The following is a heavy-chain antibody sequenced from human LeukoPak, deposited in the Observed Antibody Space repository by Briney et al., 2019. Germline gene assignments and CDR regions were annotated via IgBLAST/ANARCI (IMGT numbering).Heavy chain of an antibody. CDR2: ISGSGGST. CDR1: GFTFSSYA. Sequence: GGSLRLSRAASGFTFSSYAMSWVRQAPGKGLEWVSTISGSGGSTYYADSVKGRFTISRDNSKNTLYLQMNSLRAEDTAVYYCAKAYYDSTGYYGYWGQGTLVTVSS. CDR3: AKAYYDSTGYYGY. D-gene: IGHD3-22*01. J-gene: IGHJ4*02. V-gene: IGHV3-23*01.